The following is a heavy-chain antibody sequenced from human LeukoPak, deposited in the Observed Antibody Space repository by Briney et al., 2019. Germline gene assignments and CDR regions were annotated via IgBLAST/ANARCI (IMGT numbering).Heavy chain of an antibody. V-gene: IGHV4-39*07. Sequence: SETLSLTCTVSGGSISSSSYYWGWIRQPPGKGLEWIGSIYYSGSTYYNPSLKSRVTISVDTSKNQFSLKLSSVTAADTAVYYCARSGFNSLYDAFDIWGQGTMVTVSS. CDR3: ARSGFNSLYDAFDI. CDR1: GGSISSSSYY. J-gene: IGHJ3*02. CDR2: IYYSGST. D-gene: IGHD5/OR15-5a*01.